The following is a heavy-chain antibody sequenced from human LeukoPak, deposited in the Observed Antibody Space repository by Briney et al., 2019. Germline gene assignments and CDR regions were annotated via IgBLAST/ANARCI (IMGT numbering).Heavy chain of an antibody. J-gene: IGHJ4*02. Sequence: GGSLRLFCAASGFTFSDYYMSWIRQAPGKGLEWVSYISSSGSTIYYADSVKGRFTISRDNAKNSLYLQMNSLRAEDTAVYYCARDWKGCSSTSCYGGNYYFDYWGQGTLVTVSS. CDR2: ISSSGSTI. V-gene: IGHV3-11*01. D-gene: IGHD2-2*01. CDR1: GFTFSDYY. CDR3: ARDWKGCSSTSCYGGNYYFDY.